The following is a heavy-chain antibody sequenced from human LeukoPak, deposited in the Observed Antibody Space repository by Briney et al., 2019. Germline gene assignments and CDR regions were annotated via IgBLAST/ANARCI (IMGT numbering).Heavy chain of an antibody. V-gene: IGHV4-39*01. CDR1: GGSISSSSYY. CDR2: IYYSGST. J-gene: IGHJ4*02. D-gene: IGHD2-21*01. Sequence: SETLSLTCTVSGGSISSSSYYWGWIRQPPGKGLEWIGSIYYSGSTYYNPSLKSRVTISVDTSKNQFSLKLSSVTAADSVVYYCARHNVFGDSLDYFESWGQGTLVTVSS. CDR3: ARHNVFGDSLDYFES.